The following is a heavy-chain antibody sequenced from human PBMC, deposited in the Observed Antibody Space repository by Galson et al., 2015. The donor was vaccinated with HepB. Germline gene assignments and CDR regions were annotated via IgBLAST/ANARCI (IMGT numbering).Heavy chain of an antibody. V-gene: IGHV1-8*01. Sequence: SVKVSCKASGYTFTSYDINWVRQATGQGLEWMGWMNPNSGNTGYAQKFQGRVTMTRNTSISTAYMELSSLRSEDTAVYCCARGGTNRLRFLEWLLSDGDYFDYWGQGTLVTVSS. CDR3: ARGGTNRLRFLEWLLSDGDYFDY. D-gene: IGHD3-3*01. J-gene: IGHJ4*02. CDR2: MNPNSGNT. CDR1: GYTFTSYD.